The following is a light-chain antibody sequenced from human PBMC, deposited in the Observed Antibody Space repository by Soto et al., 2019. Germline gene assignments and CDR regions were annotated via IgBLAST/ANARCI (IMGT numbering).Light chain of an antibody. CDR2: GTT. CDR3: QSYDTSLGGYYV. CDR1: SSSIGAGFD. V-gene: IGLV1-40*01. Sequence: QSVLTQPPSVSGAPGQRVTISCTGSSSSIGAGFDVHWFQHFPGTAPKLLIYGTTNRPSGVPDRFSGSKSGASASLAITGLQAEDEADYYCQSYDTSLGGYYVFGTGTKVPS. J-gene: IGLJ1*01.